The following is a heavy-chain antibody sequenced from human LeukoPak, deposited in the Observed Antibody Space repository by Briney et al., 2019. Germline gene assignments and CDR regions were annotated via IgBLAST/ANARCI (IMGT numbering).Heavy chain of an antibody. D-gene: IGHD2-2*01. CDR2: IRSKAYGGTA. CDR1: GFTFGDYG. Sequence: GGSLRLSCTASGFTFGDYGMSWVRQAPGKGLEWVGFIRSKAYGGTAEYAASVKGRFTISRDNSKNTLYLQMNSLRAEDTAVYYCAVSSYCSSTSCYSGEIGNFDYWGQGTLVTVSS. J-gene: IGHJ4*02. CDR3: AVSSYCSSTSCYSGEIGNFDY. V-gene: IGHV3-49*04.